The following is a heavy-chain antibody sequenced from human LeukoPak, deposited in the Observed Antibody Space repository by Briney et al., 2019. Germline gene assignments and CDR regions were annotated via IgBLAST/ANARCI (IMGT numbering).Heavy chain of an antibody. CDR3: ARHGVRGSFRGPAAD. CDR1: GGSISSSSYY. J-gene: IGHJ4*02. V-gene: IGHV4-39*01. CDR2: IYYSGST. Sequence: KSSETLSLTCTVSGGSISSSSYYWGWIRQPPGKGLEWIGSIYYSGSTYYNPSLKSRVTISVDASKNQFSLRLNSVTAADTAVYYCARHGVRGSFRGPAADWGQGTLVTVSP. D-gene: IGHD3-10*01.